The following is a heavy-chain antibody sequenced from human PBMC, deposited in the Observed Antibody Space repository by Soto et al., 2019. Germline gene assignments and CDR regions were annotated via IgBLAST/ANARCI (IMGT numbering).Heavy chain of an antibody. CDR1: GFTFSSYW. D-gene: IGHD2-2*01. V-gene: IGHV3-7*01. Sequence: GGSLRLSCAASGFTFSSYWMSWVRQAPGKGLEWVANIKQDGSGKYYVDSVKGRFTISRDNAKNSLYLQMNSLRAEDTAVYYCASLGYQLLSYDRDWSYWGQGTLVTVSS. CDR2: IKQDGSGK. J-gene: IGHJ4*02. CDR3: ASLGYQLLSYDRDWSY.